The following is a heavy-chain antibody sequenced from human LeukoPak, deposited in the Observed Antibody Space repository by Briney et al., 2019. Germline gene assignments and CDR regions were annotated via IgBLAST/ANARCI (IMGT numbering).Heavy chain of an antibody. CDR2: INPSGGST. CDR3: ARDSSGTPFDY. D-gene: IGHD1-14*01. J-gene: IGHJ4*02. V-gene: IGHV1-46*01. CDR1: GYTFTSYY. Sequence: GASVKVSCKASGYTFTSYYMHWVRQAPGQGLEWMGIINPSGGSTSYAQKFQGRVTMTRDMSTSTVYMELSSLRSEDTAVYYCARDSSGTPFDYWGQGTLVTVSS.